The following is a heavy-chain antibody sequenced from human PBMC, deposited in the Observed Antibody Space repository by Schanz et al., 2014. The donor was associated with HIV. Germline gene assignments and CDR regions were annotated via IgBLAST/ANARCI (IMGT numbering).Heavy chain of an antibody. J-gene: IGHJ5*02. CDR3: ARDDPFDP. V-gene: IGHV1-2*02. CDR1: GGTFSGHG. CDR2: NNPNSGGT. Sequence: QVQLVQSGAEVKKPGSSVKVSCQASGGTFSGHGISWVRQAPGQGLEWMGWNNPNSGGTNYAQKFQARVTMTRDKSISTAYMELTRLRSDDTAVYYCARDDPFDPWGQGTLVTVSS.